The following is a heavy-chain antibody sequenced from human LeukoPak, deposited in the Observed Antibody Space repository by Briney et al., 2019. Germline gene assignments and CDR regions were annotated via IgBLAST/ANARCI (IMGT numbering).Heavy chain of an antibody. D-gene: IGHD3-22*01. V-gene: IGHV3-66*01. CDR1: GISVSTNH. CDR3: ASRSEATMKGAYNI. Sequence: GGSLRLSCAASGISVSTNHMNWVRQAPGKELEWVSVFHSGGSTNYADSVKGRFIISGDNSKNTLYLQMNSLRADDTAVYYCASRSEATMKGAYNIWGQGTMVTVSS. J-gene: IGHJ3*02. CDR2: FHSGGST.